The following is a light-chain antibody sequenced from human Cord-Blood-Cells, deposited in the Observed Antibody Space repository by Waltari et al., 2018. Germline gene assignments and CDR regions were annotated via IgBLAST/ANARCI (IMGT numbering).Light chain of an antibody. Sequence: ETVLTQSPGTLSLSPGERATLSCRASQSVSSSYLAWYQQKPGQTPRLLIYGASSRATGIPDRFSGSGSGTDCTLTISRLEPEDCAVYYCQQYGSSPWTFGQGTKVEIK. V-gene: IGKV3-20*01. CDR3: QQYGSSPWT. CDR2: GAS. CDR1: QSVSSSY. J-gene: IGKJ1*01.